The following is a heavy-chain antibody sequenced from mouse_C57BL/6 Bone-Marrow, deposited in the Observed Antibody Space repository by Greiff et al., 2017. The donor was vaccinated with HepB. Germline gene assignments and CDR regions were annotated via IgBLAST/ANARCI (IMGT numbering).Heavy chain of an antibody. Sequence: QVHVKQSGAELARPGASVKLSCKASGYTFTSYGISWVKQRTGQGLEWIGEIYPRSGNTYYNEKFKGKATLTADKSSSTAYMELRSLTSEDSAVYFCAIRWLLYAMDYWGQGTSVTVSS. V-gene: IGHV1-81*01. CDR2: IYPRSGNT. CDR1: GYTFTSYG. J-gene: IGHJ4*01. CDR3: AIRWLLYAMDY. D-gene: IGHD2-3*01.